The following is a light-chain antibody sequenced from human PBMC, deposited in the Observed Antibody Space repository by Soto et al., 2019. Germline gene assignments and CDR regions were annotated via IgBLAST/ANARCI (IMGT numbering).Light chain of an antibody. CDR3: SSYVGINNIGV. V-gene: IGLV2-8*01. CDR2: EVT. Sequence: QSALTQPPSASGSPGQSVTISCTGTSSDVGGYNYVSWYQQHPGKAPKLMIYEVTQRPSGVPDRFSGSKSGNTASLTVSGLQAEDEADYYCSSYVGINNIGVFGTGTKLTVL. J-gene: IGLJ1*01. CDR1: SSDVGGYNY.